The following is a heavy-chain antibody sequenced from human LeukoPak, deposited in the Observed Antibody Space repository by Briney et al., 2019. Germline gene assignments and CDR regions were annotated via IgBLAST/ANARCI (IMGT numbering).Heavy chain of an antibody. D-gene: IGHD1-26*01. CDR1: GFTFSSFW. Sequence: GGSLRLSCTASGFTFSSFWMHWVRQAPGKGLEWVANIKQDGSEKYYVDSVKGRFTISRDNSKNTLYLQMNSLRAEDTAVYYCASGTSIVGALDYWGQGTLVTVSS. CDR3: ASGTSIVGALDY. V-gene: IGHV3-7*03. J-gene: IGHJ4*02. CDR2: IKQDGSEK.